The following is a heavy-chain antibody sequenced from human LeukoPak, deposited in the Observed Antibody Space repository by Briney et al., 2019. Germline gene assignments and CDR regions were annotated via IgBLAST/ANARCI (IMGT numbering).Heavy chain of an antibody. CDR1: GYTFTGYY. D-gene: IGHD2-2*01. V-gene: IGHV1-2*02. J-gene: IGHJ6*03. Sequence: ASVKVSCKASGYTFTGYYMHWVRQAPGQGLEWMGWINPNSGGTNYAQKFQGRVTMTRDTSTSTAYMELRSLRSDDTAVYYCARAPAPILPAATLSYYYYYMDVWGKGTTVTVSS. CDR3: ARAPAPILPAATLSYYYYYMDV. CDR2: INPNSGGT.